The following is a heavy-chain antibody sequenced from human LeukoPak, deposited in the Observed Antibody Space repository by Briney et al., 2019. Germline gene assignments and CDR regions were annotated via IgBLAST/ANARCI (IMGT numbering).Heavy chain of an antibody. CDR1: GFTVSSTY. V-gene: IGHV3-53*05. CDR3: ARPSYSSGWSFFDY. Sequence: GGSLRLSCAASGFTVSSTYMSWVRQAPGKGLEWVSVIYSGGITYYADSVKGRFTISRDNSKNTLHLQMNSLRGEDTAVYYCARPSYSSGWSFFDYWGQGTLVTVSS. D-gene: IGHD6-19*01. CDR2: IYSGGIT. J-gene: IGHJ4*02.